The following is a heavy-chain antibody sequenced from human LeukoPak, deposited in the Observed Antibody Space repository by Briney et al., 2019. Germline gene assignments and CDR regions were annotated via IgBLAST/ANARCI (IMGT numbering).Heavy chain of an antibody. V-gene: IGHV3-74*01. CDR3: AKGVYYYDSSGTFDP. Sequence: PGGSLRLSCAASGFTFSSYWMHWVRQAPGKGLVWVSRINSDGSSTSYADSVKGRFTISRDNAKNTLYLQMNSLRAEDTALYYCAKGVYYYDSSGTFDPWGQGTLVTVSS. D-gene: IGHD3-22*01. J-gene: IGHJ5*02. CDR1: GFTFSSYW. CDR2: INSDGSST.